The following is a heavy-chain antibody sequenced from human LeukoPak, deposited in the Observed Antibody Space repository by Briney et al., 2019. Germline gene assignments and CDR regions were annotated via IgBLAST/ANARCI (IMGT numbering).Heavy chain of an antibody. D-gene: IGHD1-14*01. CDR1: GDSVSSNSAA. J-gene: IGHJ5*02. CDR3: ARDPSGP. CDR2: TYYRSKWYS. V-gene: IGHV6-1*01. Sequence: SQTLSLTCAVSGDSVSSNSAAWNCIRQSPSRGLEWLGRTYYRSKWYSEYAVSVKSRITVNPDTSKNQFSLHLNSVTPEDAAVYYCARDPSGPWGQGTLVTVSS.